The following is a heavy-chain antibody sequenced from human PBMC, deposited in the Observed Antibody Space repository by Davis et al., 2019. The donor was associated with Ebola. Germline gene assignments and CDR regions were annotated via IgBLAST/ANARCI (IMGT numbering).Heavy chain of an antibody. J-gene: IGHJ6*02. D-gene: IGHD2-21*02. CDR3: ARLRARGDPSYYYYGMDV. CDR2: INHSGST. CDR1: GGSFSGYY. V-gene: IGHV4-34*01. Sequence: MPSETLSLTCAVYGGSFSGYYWSWIRQPPGKGLEWIGEINHSGSTNYNPSLKSRVTISVDKSKNQFSLKLSSVTAADTAVYYCARLRARGDPSYYYYGMDVWGQGTTVTVSS.